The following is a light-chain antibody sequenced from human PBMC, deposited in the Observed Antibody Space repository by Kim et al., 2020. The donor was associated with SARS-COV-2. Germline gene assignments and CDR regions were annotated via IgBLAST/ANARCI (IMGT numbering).Light chain of an antibody. V-gene: IGLV1-36*01. J-gene: IGLJ3*02. CDR2: FND. CDR3: EAWDDSLNAWV. CDR1: SSNIGKNA. Sequence: RQRVSISCSGNSSNIGKNAVNWYQQFPGKAPKLLIYFNDLLPSGVSDRFSGSKSGTSASLAISGLQSEDEADYYCEAWDDSLNAWVFGGGTKLTVL.